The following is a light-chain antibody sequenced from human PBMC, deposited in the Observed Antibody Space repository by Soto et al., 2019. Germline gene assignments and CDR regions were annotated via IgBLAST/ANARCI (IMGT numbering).Light chain of an antibody. CDR2: LNSDGSH. Sequence: QLVLTQSPSASASLGASVKLTCTLSSGHSNYAIAWHQQQSEKGPRYLMKLNSDGSHSKGDGIPDRFSGSSSGAERYLTISGIQSKDEADYYCQTWGSGIVVFGGGTKLTVL. CDR1: SGHSNYA. V-gene: IGLV4-69*01. J-gene: IGLJ2*01. CDR3: QTWGSGIVV.